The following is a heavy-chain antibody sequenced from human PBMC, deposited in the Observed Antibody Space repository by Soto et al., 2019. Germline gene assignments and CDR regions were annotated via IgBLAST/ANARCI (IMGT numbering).Heavy chain of an antibody. D-gene: IGHD3-22*01. V-gene: IGHV3-23*01. Sequence: PGGSLRLSCAASGFTFSSYAMSWVRQAPGKGLEWVSAISGSGGSTYYADSVKGRFTISRDNSKNTLYLQMNSLRAEDTAVYYCAKDLSTMIVVVRVGDWFDPWGQGTLVTVAS. CDR1: GFTFSSYA. CDR2: ISGSGGST. CDR3: AKDLSTMIVVVRVGDWFDP. J-gene: IGHJ5*02.